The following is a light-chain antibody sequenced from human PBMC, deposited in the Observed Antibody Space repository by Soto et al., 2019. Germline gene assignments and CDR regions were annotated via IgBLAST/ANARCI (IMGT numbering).Light chain of an antibody. CDR3: QQYGSSPLT. CDR2: GAS. J-gene: IGKJ4*01. V-gene: IGKV3-20*01. CDR1: QNVVSSH. Sequence: EIVLTQSPGTLSLSPGERATLSCRASQNVVSSHLAWFQQKPGQAPRLLISGASTRATGIPDRISGSGSGTDFTLTISRLEPEDFAVYYCQQYGSSPLTFGGGTKVQIK.